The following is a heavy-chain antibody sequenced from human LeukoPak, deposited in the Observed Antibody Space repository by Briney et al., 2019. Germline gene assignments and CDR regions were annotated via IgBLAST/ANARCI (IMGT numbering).Heavy chain of an antibody. J-gene: IGHJ3*01. CDR1: GFTFSSYA. V-gene: IGHV3-30-3*02. CDR3: AKKLSYSVMSAFDV. D-gene: IGHD5/OR15-5a*01. Sequence: GGSLRLSCAASGFTFSSYAMHWVRQAPGKGLEWVAVISYDGSNKYYADSVKGRFTISRDNSKNTLYLQMNSLRAEDTAIYYCAKKLSYSVMSAFDVWGQGTVVTVSS. CDR2: ISYDGSNK.